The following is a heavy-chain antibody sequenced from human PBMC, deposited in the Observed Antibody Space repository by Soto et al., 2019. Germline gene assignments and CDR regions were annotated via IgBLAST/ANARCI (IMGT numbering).Heavy chain of an antibody. J-gene: IGHJ5*02. CDR2: IYYSGST. CDR1: GGSISSYY. Sequence: SETLSLTCTVSGGSISSYYWSWIRQPPGKGLEWIGYIYYSGSTNYNPSLKSRVTISVDTSKNQFSLKLSSVTAADTAVYYCARVRSDYDYVWGVYSLIWFDPWGQGTLVTVSS. V-gene: IGHV4-59*01. D-gene: IGHD3-16*01. CDR3: ARVRSDYDYVWGVYSLIWFDP.